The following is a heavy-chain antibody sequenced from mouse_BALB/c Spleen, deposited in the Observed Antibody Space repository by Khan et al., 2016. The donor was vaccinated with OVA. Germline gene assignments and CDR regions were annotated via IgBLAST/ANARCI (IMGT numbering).Heavy chain of an antibody. D-gene: IGHD1-1*01. J-gene: IGHJ2*01. CDR3: ATSYFYGYYFDY. CDR1: GFTFNNYG. CDR2: ISGDSNTI. V-gene: IGHV5-17*02. Sequence: EVQLVESGGGLVQPGGSRKLSCAASGFTFNNYGMHWVRQAPEKGLEWVAYISGDSNTIYYVDSVKGRFTISRDNPKNTLFLQMTSLMSADTAMHYCATSYFYGYYFDYWGPGTTLTVS.